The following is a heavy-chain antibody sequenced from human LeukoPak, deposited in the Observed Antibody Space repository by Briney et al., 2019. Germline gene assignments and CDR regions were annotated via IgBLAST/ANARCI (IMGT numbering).Heavy chain of an antibody. D-gene: IGHD4-11*01. CDR1: GFTFSSYS. CDR3: ARGTTAKGAFYI. V-gene: IGHV3-21*01. J-gene: IGHJ3*02. Sequence: TGGSLRLSCAASGFTFSSYSMNWVRQAPGKGLEWVSSISSSSSYIYYADSVKGRFTISRDNAKNSLYLQMNSLRAEDTAVYYCARGTTAKGAFYIWGQGTMVTVSS. CDR2: ISSSSSYI.